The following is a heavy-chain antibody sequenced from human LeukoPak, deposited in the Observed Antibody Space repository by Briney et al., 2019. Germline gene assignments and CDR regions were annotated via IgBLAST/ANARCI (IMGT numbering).Heavy chain of an antibody. Sequence: PSETLSLTCTVSGGSISSSSYYWGWIRQPPGKGLEWIGSIYYSGSTYYNPSLKSRVTISVDTSKNQFSLKLSSVTAADTAVYYCARAPNYDFWSGYRYLFDYWGQGTLVTVSS. V-gene: IGHV4-39*07. J-gene: IGHJ4*02. D-gene: IGHD3-3*01. CDR2: IYYSGST. CDR1: GGSISSSSYY. CDR3: ARAPNYDFWSGYRYLFDY.